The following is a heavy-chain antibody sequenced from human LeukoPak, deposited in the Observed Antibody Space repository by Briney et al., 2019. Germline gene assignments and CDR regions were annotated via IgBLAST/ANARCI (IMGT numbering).Heavy chain of an antibody. CDR1: GYSFTSYW. CDR3: ARHAYYSNLDYGMDV. D-gene: IGHD4-11*01. CDR2: IYPGDSDT. Sequence: PEESLKIPCKGSGYSFTSYWIGWVRQMPGKGLEWMGIIYPGDSDTRYSPSFQGQVTISADKSISTAYLQWSSLKASDTAMYYCARHAYYSNLDYGMDVWGKGTTVTVSS. J-gene: IGHJ6*04. V-gene: IGHV5-51*01.